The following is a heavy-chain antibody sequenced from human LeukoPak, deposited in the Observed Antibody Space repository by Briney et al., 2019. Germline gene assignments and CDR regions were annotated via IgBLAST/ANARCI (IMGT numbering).Heavy chain of an antibody. CDR2: VHHSGIT. CDR1: GGFISSGGYY. D-gene: IGHD3-22*01. Sequence: PSETLSLTCVVSGGFISSGGYYWGWIRPPPEKGLEWIGSVHHSGITYYNTSLKSRVTISVDKSKNQFSLELTSVTAADTAVYYCARNPPNSCDSSGRMGAFDVWGQGTMVTVSS. J-gene: IGHJ3*01. V-gene: IGHV4-39*01. CDR3: ARNPPNSCDSSGRMGAFDV.